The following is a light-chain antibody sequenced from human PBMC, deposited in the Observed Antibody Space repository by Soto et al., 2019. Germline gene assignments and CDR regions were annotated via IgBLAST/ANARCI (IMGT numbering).Light chain of an antibody. V-gene: IGLV2-14*01. J-gene: IGLJ1*01. CDR3: SSYTISSSYV. CDR1: SSDVGGYNY. Sequence: LTQPASVSGSPGQSITISCTGTSSDVGGYNYVSWYQQHPGKAPKLMIYDVSNRPSGVSNRFSGSKSGNTASLTISGLQAEYEADYYCSSYTISSSYVFGTGTKVTVL. CDR2: DVS.